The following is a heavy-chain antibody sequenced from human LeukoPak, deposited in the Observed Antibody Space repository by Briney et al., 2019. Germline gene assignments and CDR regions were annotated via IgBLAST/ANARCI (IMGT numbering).Heavy chain of an antibody. CDR3: ARESYYDSSGYSPDPNDAFDI. CDR2: IYHSGST. CDR1: GFTFSSYW. Sequence: PGGSLRLSCAASGFTFSSYWMSWVRQAPGKGLEWIGEIYHSGSTNYNPSLKSRVTISVDKSKNQFSLKLSSVTAADTAVYYCARESYYDSSGYSPDPNDAFDIWGQGTMVTVSS. J-gene: IGHJ3*02. D-gene: IGHD3-22*01. V-gene: IGHV4-4*02.